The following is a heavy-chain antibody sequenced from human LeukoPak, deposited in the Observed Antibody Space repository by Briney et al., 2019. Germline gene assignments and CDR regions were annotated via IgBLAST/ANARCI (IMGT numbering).Heavy chain of an antibody. CDR2: IIPIFGTA. J-gene: IGHJ4*02. V-gene: IGHV1-69*13. CDR3: ARGAPVKQQHGLDY. CDR1: GGTFSSYA. Sequence: SVKVSCKASGGTFSSYAISWVRQAPGQGLEWMGGIIPIFGTANYAQKFQGRVTITADESTSTAYMELSSLRSEDTAVYYCARGAPVKQQHGLDYWGQGTLVTVSS. D-gene: IGHD6-13*01.